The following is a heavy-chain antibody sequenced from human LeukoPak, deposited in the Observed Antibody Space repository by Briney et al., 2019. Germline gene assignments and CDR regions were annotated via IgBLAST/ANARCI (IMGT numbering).Heavy chain of an antibody. CDR1: GYTFINNA. CDR3: ARGIWTSHTVVYYFDN. V-gene: IGHV1-3*01. J-gene: IGHJ4*02. Sequence: ASVKVSCKASGYTFINNAVNWVRQAPGQSLEWMGWINAGNGNTKYSQKFQDRVTITRDASASTAYMELSSLRSDDMAVYYCARGIWTSHTVVYYFDNWGQGTLVTVSS. CDR2: INAGNGNT. D-gene: IGHD6-13*01.